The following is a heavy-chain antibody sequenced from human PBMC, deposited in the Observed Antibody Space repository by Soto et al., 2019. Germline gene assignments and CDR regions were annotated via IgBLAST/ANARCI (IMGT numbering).Heavy chain of an antibody. CDR1: GFTFNNYA. J-gene: IGHJ4*02. V-gene: IGHV3-23*01. Sequence: GGSLRLSCAASGFTFNNYAMNWVRQAPGKGLEWVSSITASGTYYADSVKGRFTISRDNSKNTLYLQMSSLRPEDTAVYYCAKNFEDYIFDYWGQGSLVTVSS. CDR3: AKNFEDYIFDY. CDR2: ITASGT. D-gene: IGHD4-4*01.